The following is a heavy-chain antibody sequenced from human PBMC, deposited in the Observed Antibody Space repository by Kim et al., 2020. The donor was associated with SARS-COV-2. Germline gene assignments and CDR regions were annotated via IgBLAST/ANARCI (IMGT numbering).Heavy chain of an antibody. D-gene: IGHD2-2*01. CDR2: FDPEDGET. J-gene: IGHJ6*02. V-gene: IGHV1-24*01. Sequence: ASVKVSCKVSGYTLTELSMHWVRQAPGKGLEWMGGFDPEDGETIYAQKFQDRVTMTEDTSTDTAYMELSSLRSEDTAVYYCATGQTIVVVPAAIRSYYYYYGMDVWGQGTTVTVSS. CDR1: GYTLTELS. CDR3: ATGQTIVVVPAAIRSYYYYYGMDV.